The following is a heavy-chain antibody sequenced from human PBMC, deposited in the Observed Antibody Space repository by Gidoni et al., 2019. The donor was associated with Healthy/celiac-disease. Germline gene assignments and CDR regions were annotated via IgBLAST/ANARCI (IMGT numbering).Heavy chain of an antibody. J-gene: IGHJ3*02. CDR3: ARDGTPAGPADAFDI. CDR2: INPNSGCT. Sequence: QVQLVQSGAEVKKPGASVKASCKASGYTSTGYYIHWARQAPGQGLEWMGWINPNSGCTTYAQKFRGKVTMSSDTSISTAYMDLSSLTSDDTAVYYCARDGTPAGPADAFDIWGQGTMVTVSS. CDR1: GYTSTGYY. D-gene: IGHD2-2*01. V-gene: IGHV1-2*02.